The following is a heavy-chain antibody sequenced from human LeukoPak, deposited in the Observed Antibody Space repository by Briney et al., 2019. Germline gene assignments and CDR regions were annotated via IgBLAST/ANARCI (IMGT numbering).Heavy chain of an antibody. J-gene: IGHJ4*02. Sequence: NSSETLSLTCAVSGGSISSSHWWSWVRQPPGKGLEWIGSIYYSGSAYYNPSLKSRVTISVDTSKNQFSLKLSSVTAADTAVYYCARHALGGVFDYWGQGTLVTVSS. CDR1: GGSISSSHW. CDR3: ARHALGGVFDY. D-gene: IGHD3-10*01. CDR2: IYYSGSA. V-gene: IGHV4-39*01.